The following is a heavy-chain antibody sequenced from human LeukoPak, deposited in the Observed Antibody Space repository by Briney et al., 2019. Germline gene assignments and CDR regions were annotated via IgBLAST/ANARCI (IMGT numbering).Heavy chain of an antibody. CDR2: IYYSGST. J-gene: IGHJ4*02. D-gene: IGHD3-22*01. Sequence: SETLSLTCTVSGGSISSGDYYWSWIRQPPGKGLEWIGYIYYSGSTYYNPSLKSRVTISVDTSKNQFSLKLSSVTAADTAVYYCARQKGYYYDSKGPYFDYWGQGTLVTVSS. CDR3: ARQKGYYYDSKGPYFDY. CDR1: GGSISSGDYY. V-gene: IGHV4-30-4*08.